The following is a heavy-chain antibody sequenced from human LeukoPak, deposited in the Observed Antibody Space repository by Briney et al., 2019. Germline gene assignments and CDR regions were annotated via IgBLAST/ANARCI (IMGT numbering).Heavy chain of an antibody. CDR1: GGSFSSYY. Sequence: PSETLSLTCAVYGGSFSSYYWNWIRQPPGKGLEWVGSIYYSGTTYYNSSLKSRVTISEDTSKNRFSLMLTSVTAADTAVYYCARQVSDYFYYYIDVWGEGTTVIVSS. V-gene: IGHV4-39*01. CDR2: IYYSGTT. CDR3: ARQVSDYFYYYIDV. J-gene: IGHJ6*03.